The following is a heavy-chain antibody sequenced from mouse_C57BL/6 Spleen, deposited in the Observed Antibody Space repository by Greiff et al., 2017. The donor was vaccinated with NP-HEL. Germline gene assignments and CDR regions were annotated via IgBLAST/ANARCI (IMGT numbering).Heavy chain of an antibody. D-gene: IGHD1-1*01. CDR1: GYAFSSSW. CDR3: ARRTITTVVATGAMDY. CDR2: IYPGDGDT. Sequence: VQLQQSGPELVKPGASVKISCKASGYAFSSSWMNWVKQRPGKGLEWIGRIYPGDGDTNYNGKFKGKATLTADKSSSTAYMQLSSLTSEDSAVYFCARRTITTVVATGAMDYWGQRTSVTVSS. V-gene: IGHV1-82*01. J-gene: IGHJ4*01.